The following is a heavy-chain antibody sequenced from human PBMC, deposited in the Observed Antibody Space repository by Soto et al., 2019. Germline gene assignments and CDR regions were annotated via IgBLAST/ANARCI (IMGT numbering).Heavy chain of an antibody. CDR2: IYYSGST. CDR3: ARTYSSSRMGNWFDP. D-gene: IGHD6-13*01. Sequence: KPSETLSLTCTVSGGSISSSSYYWGWIRQPPGKGLEWIGNIYYSGSTYYNPSLKSRVTISVDTSKNQFSLKLSSVTAADTAVYYCARTYSSSRMGNWFDPWGQGTLVTVSS. J-gene: IGHJ5*02. V-gene: IGHV4-39*01. CDR1: GGSISSSSYY.